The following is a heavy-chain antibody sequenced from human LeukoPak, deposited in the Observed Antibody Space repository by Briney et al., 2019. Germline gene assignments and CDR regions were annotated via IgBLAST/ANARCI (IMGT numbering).Heavy chain of an antibody. J-gene: IGHJ4*02. CDR1: GYSISSGYY. CDR2: IYTSGNT. Sequence: SETLSLTCTVSGYSISSGYYWGWIRQPAGKGLEWIGRIYTSGNTNYNPSLKSRVTMSVDTSKNQFSLKLSSVTAADTAVYYCAREGTGEIGYGPDYWGQGTLVTVSS. CDR3: AREGTGEIGYGPDY. V-gene: IGHV4-4*07. D-gene: IGHD5-18*01.